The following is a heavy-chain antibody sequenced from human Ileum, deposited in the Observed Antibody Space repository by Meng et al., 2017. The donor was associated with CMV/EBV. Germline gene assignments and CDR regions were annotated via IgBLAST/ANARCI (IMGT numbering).Heavy chain of an antibody. D-gene: IGHD3-16*01. J-gene: IGHJ6*02. Sequence: GESLKISCAASEFTFSTYTMNWVRQAPGKGLEWVSYISSSSSTISYADSVKGRFTVSRDNAKNSLYLQMNSLRAEDTAVYYCARLRYYGMDVWGQGTMVTVSS. V-gene: IGHV3-48*04. CDR1: EFTFSTYT. CDR2: ISSSSSTI. CDR3: ARLRYYGMDV.